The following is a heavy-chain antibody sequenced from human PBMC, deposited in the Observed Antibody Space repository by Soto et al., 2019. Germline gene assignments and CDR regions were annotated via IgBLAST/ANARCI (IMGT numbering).Heavy chain of an antibody. CDR3: ASGNTSGWHAFDI. J-gene: IGHJ3*02. V-gene: IGHV1-69*13. CDR1: GGTFSSYA. CDR2: IIPIFGTA. D-gene: IGHD6-19*01. Sequence: SVKVSCKASGGTFSSYAISWVRQAPGQGLEWMGGIIPIFGTANYAQKFQGRVTITADESTSTAYMELSSLRSEDTAVYYCASGNTSGWHAFDIWGRGTMVTVSS.